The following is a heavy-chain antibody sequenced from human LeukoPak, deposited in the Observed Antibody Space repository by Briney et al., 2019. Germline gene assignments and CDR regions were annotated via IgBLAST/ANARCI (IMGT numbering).Heavy chain of an antibody. CDR2: IYYSGST. CDR1: GGSISSGSYF. J-gene: IGHJ4*02. V-gene: IGHV4-31*03. Sequence: SETLSLTCTVSGGSISSGSYFWSWIRQHPGKGLEWIGYIYYSGSTYYNPSLKSRVTISVDTSKNQFSLKLSSVTAAETAVYYCARGGFDGSLGYWGQGTLVTVSS. D-gene: IGHD3-9*01. CDR3: ARGGFDGSLGY.